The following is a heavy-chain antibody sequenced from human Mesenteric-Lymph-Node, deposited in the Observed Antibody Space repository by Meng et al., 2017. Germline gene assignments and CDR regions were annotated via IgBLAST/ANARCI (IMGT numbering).Heavy chain of an antibody. J-gene: IGHJ3*02. Sequence: SGPTLVKPTQTLTLTCTFPGLSLKTSGAAVGWIRQPPGKALEWLALIYWDGDERYRPSLKSRLTITKDTSKSQVVLTLTQMDPVDTATSYCVRGGATIASRDAFDIWGRGTMVTVSS. CDR2: IYWDGDE. D-gene: IGHD5/OR15-5a*01. CDR1: GLSLKTSGAA. V-gene: IGHV2-5*02. CDR3: VRGGATIASRDAFDI.